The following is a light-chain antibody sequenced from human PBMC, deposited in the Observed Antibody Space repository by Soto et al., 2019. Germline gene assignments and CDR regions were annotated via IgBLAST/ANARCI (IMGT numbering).Light chain of an antibody. CDR3: QKYYSAPET. V-gene: IGKV1-27*01. CDR1: QGISSY. Sequence: DIQMTQSPSSLSASVGDRVTITCRASQGISSYLAWYQQKPGKVPKVLIYAASTLQSGVPSRFSGSGSGTEFTLTISSLQPEDVATYYSQKYYSAPETFGNGTQVAIK. CDR2: AAS. J-gene: IGKJ1*01.